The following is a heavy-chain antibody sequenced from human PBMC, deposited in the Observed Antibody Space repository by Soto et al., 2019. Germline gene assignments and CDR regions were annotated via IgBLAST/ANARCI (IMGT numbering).Heavy chain of an antibody. V-gene: IGHV4-34*01. J-gene: IGHJ6*02. D-gene: IGHD3-10*01. CDR1: GGSFSDYY. Sequence: QVQLQQWGAGLLKPSATLSLTCAVFGGSFSDYYWSWIRQPPGKGLEWIGEINHSGSTNYNPSLKSRVTISVDTSKNQFSLKLSSVTAADTAVYYCARVSGIYYYGMDVWGQGTTVTVSS. CDR2: INHSGST. CDR3: ARVSGIYYYGMDV.